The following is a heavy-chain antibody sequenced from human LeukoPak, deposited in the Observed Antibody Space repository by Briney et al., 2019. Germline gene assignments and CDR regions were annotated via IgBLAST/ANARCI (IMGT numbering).Heavy chain of an antibody. CDR2: IYTSGST. CDR1: GGSISSGSYY. D-gene: IGHD3-10*01. CDR3: ARALGFGARLSNYYYYMDV. J-gene: IGHJ6*03. Sequence: SETLSLTCTVSGGSISSGSYYWSWIRQPAGKGLEWIGRIYTSGSTDYNPSLKSRVTISVDTSKNQFSLKLSSVTAADTAVYYCARALGFGARLSNYYYYMDVWGKGTTVTISS. V-gene: IGHV4-61*02.